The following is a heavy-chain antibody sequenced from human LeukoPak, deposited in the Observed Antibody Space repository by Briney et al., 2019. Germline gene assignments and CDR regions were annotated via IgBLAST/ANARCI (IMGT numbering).Heavy chain of an antibody. Sequence: GGSLRLSCAASGFTFSDYYMSWIRQAPGKGLEWVSYISSSSYTNYADSVKGRFTISRDNAKNSLYLQMNSLRAEDTAVYYCARGQIAVAGTPRRPPDYWGQGTLVTVSS. J-gene: IGHJ4*02. V-gene: IGHV3-11*06. CDR1: GFTFSDYY. CDR2: ISSSSYT. CDR3: ARGQIAVAGTPRRPPDY. D-gene: IGHD6-19*01.